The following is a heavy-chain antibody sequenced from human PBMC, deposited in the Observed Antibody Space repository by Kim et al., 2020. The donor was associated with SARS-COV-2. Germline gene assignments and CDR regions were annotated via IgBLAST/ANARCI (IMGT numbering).Heavy chain of an antibody. D-gene: IGHD3-9*01. V-gene: IGHV3-23*01. CDR2: ISLGAGRT. Sequence: GGSLRLSCVASGLNFMDYVIGCVRQAPGKGLEWVSSISLGAGRTFYADPVEGRFTISRDVSTRTVTLQMTSLRAEDMAMYYCAAYVAGDYKPPYDFWGQG. CDR1: GLNFMDYV. J-gene: IGHJ4*02. CDR3: AAYVAGDYKPPYDF.